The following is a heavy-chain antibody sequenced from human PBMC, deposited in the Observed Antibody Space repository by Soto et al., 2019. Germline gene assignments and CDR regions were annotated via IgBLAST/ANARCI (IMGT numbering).Heavy chain of an antibody. Sequence: GGSLRLSCAASGFTVSSYAMHWVRQAPGKGLEWVAVISYDGSNKYYADSVKGRFTISRDNSKNTLYLQMNSLRAEDTAVYYCARDFNGQWSLQKSGFYYYYGMDVWGQGTTVTVSS. D-gene: IGHD3-22*01. J-gene: IGHJ6*02. CDR1: GFTVSSYA. V-gene: IGHV3-30-3*01. CDR3: ARDFNGQWSLQKSGFYYYYGMDV. CDR2: ISYDGSNK.